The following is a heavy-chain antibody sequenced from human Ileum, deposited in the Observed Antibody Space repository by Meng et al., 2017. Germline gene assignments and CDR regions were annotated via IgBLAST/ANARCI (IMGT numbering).Heavy chain of an antibody. V-gene: IGHV3-7*01. Sequence: GESLKISCVASGFTFSSSWMTWVRQAPGKGLEWVANMNQDGSTINYVDSVRGRLTISRDNTRNSLYVQMNRLRADDTGVYSCARDPRYAAFDIWGQGTMVTVSS. CDR1: GFTFSSSW. D-gene: IGHD5-18*01. J-gene: IGHJ3*02. CDR3: ARDPRYAAFDI. CDR2: MNQDGSTI.